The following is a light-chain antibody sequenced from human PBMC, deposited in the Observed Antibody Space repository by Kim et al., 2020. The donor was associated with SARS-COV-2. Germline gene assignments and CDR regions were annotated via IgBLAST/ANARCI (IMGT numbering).Light chain of an antibody. CDR2: GAS. J-gene: IGKJ5*01. CDR3: LQHNSYPIT. Sequence: ASVGDTVTSTGRASQDIRNDLGWYQQNTGRAPKRLIYGASSLQSGVPSRFSGSGSGTEFTLTISSLQPEDFATYFCLQHNSYPITFGQGTRLEIK. CDR1: QDIRND. V-gene: IGKV1-17*01.